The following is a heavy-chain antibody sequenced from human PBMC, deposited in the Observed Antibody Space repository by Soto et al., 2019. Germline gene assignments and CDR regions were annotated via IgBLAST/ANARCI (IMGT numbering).Heavy chain of an antibody. CDR3: ARARRITMVRGVKPAGFDY. Sequence: GASVKVSCKASGYTFTRYGISWVRQAPGQGLEWMGWISAYNGNTNYVQKVQGRVTMTTDTSTSTAYMELRSLRSDDTAVYYCARARRITMVRGVKPAGFDYWGKGTVVTVAS. CDR1: GYTFTRYG. V-gene: IGHV1-18*01. J-gene: IGHJ4*02. CDR2: ISAYNGNT. D-gene: IGHD3-10*01.